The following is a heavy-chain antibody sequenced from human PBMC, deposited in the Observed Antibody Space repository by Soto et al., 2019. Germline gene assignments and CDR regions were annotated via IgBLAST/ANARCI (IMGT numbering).Heavy chain of an antibody. J-gene: IGHJ6*02. CDR1: GYTFTNYG. D-gene: IGHD3-16*01. V-gene: IGHV1-18*01. CDR3: VRGGGSNYYGLDV. CDR2: LSPNDGKT. Sequence: QVQVVQSGGEVKQPGASVKVSCKASGYTFTNYGLTWVRQAPGRGLEWMGWLSPNDGKTNYAQKLQGRLTMTTDTSTSTAYMELGSLRFDDPAIYYCVRGGGSNYYGLDVWGQGTTVTVSS.